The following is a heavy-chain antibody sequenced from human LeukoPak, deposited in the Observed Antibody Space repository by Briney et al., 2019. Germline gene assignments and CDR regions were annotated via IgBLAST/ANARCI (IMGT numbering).Heavy chain of an antibody. CDR3: ARDYCTRGGDCYKEDLFDP. CDR1: GYTFAIYG. J-gene: IGHJ5*02. D-gene: IGHD2-21*02. CDR2: ISPYDGDT. V-gene: IGHV1-18*01. Sequence: ASVKVSCKASGYTFAIYGISWVRQAPGQGLEWMAWISPYDGDTNYAQNFEGRVTMTTETSTSTAYMELRSLRSDDTAIYYCARDYCTRGGDCYKEDLFDPWGQGTLATVSS.